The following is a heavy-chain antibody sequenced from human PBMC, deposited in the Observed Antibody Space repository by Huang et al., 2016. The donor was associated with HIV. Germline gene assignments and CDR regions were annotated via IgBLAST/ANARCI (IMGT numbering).Heavy chain of an antibody. J-gene: IGHJ4*02. D-gene: IGHD3-10*01. CDR3: ARLPGSITMIRGVITDPY. V-gene: IGHV4-39*02. CDR2: IYYRGST. Sequence: QLQLQESGPGLVKPSETLSLTCTVSGGSIRSDKYYWGWIRQPPGKGLEWIGSIYYRGSTYYNPSLKRRVTITVDTSKNHFSLRMRSVTAADTAVYYCARLPGSITMIRGVITDPYWGQGTLVTVSS. CDR1: GGSIRSDKYY.